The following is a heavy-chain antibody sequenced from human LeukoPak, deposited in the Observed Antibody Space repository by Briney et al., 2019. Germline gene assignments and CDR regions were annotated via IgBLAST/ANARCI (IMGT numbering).Heavy chain of an antibody. CDR3: ARDHDVYDYYYGMDV. J-gene: IGHJ6*02. V-gene: IGHV4-31*03. D-gene: IGHD1-14*01. Sequence: SETLSLTCTVSGGSISSGGYYWSWIRQHPGKGLEWIGYIYYSGSTYYNPSLKSRVTISVDTSKNQFSLKLSSVTAADTAVYYCARDHDVYDYYYGMDVWGQGTTVTVSS. CDR2: IYYSGST. CDR1: GGSISSGGYY.